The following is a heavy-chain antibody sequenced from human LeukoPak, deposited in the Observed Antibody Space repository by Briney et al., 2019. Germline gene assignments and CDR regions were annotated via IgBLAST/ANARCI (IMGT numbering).Heavy chain of an antibody. V-gene: IGHV3-48*03. CDR3: ARERSYDFWSGYYSPFDY. CDR1: GFTFSSYE. CDR2: ISSSGSTI. J-gene: IGHJ4*02. Sequence: GGSLRLSCAASGFTFSSYEMNWVRQAPGKGLEWVSYISSSGSTIYYADSVKGRFTISRDNAKNSLYLQMNSLRAEDTAVYYCARERSYDFWSGYYSPFDYWGQGTLVTVSS. D-gene: IGHD3-3*01.